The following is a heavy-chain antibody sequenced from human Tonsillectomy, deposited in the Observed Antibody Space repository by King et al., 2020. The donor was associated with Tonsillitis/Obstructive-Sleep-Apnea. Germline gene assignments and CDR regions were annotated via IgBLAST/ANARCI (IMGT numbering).Heavy chain of an antibody. CDR1: GSSFSSFY. CDR3: ARAPQVYSYDGGDAFDI. D-gene: IGHD3-22*01. V-gene: IGHV4-59*08. CDR2: MYYSGGT. J-gene: IGHJ3*02. Sequence: VQLQESGPGLVKPSETLSLTCTVSGSSFSSFYWSWIRQPPGKGLEYIGYMYYSGGTNYNPSLKSRVTISVDTSKNQFSLKLSSVTAADTAVYYCARAPQVYSYDGGDAFDIWGQGTMVTVSS.